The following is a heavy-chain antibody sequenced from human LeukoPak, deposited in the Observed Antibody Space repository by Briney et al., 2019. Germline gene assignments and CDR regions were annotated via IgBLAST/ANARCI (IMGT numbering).Heavy chain of an antibody. CDR1: GFTFSSYA. Sequence: SGGSLRLSCAASGFTFSSYAMHWVRQAPGKGLEWVAVISYDGSNKYYADSVKGRFTISRDNSKNTLYLQMNSLRAEDTAVYYCAGSNDNYDLYYYYYYGMDVWGQGTTVTVSS. J-gene: IGHJ6*02. CDR3: AGSNDNYDLYYYYYYGMDV. CDR2: ISYDGSNK. D-gene: IGHD3/OR15-3a*01. V-gene: IGHV3-30-3*01.